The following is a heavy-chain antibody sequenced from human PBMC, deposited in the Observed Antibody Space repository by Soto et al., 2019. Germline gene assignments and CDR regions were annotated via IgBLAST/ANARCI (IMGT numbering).Heavy chain of an antibody. CDR3: ARGVDAGLDY. J-gene: IGHJ4*02. CDR2: MSPQSGNT. D-gene: IGHD6-13*01. CDR1: GYTFTSYD. V-gene: IGHV1-8*01. Sequence: QVQLVQSGAEVKKPGASVKVSCKASGYTFTSYDINWVRQATGQGLEWMGWMSPQSGNTGYAQNFQGRVIMTRDTSINTGFLELSSLRSEDTAVYYCARGVDAGLDYWGQGALVTVSS.